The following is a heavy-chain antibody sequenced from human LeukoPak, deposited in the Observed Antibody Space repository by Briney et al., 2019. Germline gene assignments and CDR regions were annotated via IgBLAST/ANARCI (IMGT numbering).Heavy chain of an antibody. V-gene: IGHV4-31*03. CDR1: GGSISSGGYY. Sequence: PSQTLSLTCTVSGGSISSGGYYWSWIRQHPGKGLEWIGYIYYSGSTYYNPSLKSRVTISVDTSKNQFSLKLSSVTAADTAVYYCARGYYGDYTPLGYWGQGTLVTVSS. CDR2: IYYSGST. J-gene: IGHJ4*02. D-gene: IGHD4-17*01. CDR3: ARGYYGDYTPLGY.